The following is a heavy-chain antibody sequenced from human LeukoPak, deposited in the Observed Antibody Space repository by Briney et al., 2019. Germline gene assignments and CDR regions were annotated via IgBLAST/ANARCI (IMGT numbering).Heavy chain of an antibody. D-gene: IGHD1-26*01. CDR1: GYSVSDKP. V-gene: IGHV3-53*04. Sequence: GGSLRLSCAASGYSVSDKPMTWVRQAAGKGLEWVSVIYSGGSTYYADSVKGRFTISRHNSKNTLYLQMNSLRAEDTAVYYCARGGGSYPGVFDYWGQGTLVTVSS. J-gene: IGHJ4*02. CDR3: ARGGGSYPGVFDY. CDR2: IYSGGST.